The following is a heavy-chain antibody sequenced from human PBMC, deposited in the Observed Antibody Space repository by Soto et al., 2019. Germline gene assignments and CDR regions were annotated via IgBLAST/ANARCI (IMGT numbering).Heavy chain of an antibody. CDR2: ISGSGGST. D-gene: IGHD3-3*01. V-gene: IGHV3-23*01. J-gene: IGHJ4*02. Sequence: GGSLRLSCAASGFTFSSYAMSWVRQAPGKGLEWVSAISGSGGSTYYADSVKGRFTISRDNSKNTLYLQMNSLRAEDTAVYYCARGARYYDFWSGYYSYWGQGTLVTVSS. CDR3: ARGARYYDFWSGYYSY. CDR1: GFTFSSYA.